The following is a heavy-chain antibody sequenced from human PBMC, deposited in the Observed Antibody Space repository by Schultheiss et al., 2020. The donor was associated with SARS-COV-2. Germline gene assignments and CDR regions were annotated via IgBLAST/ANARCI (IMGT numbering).Heavy chain of an antibody. CDR3: ARALRGRYSGSYYIDY. V-gene: IGHV4-34*01. CDR1: GGSFSGYY. Sequence: SQTLSLTCAVYGGSFSGYYWSWIRQPPGKGLEWIGEINHSGSTNYNPSLKSRVTISVDTSKNQFSLKLSSVTAADTAVYYCARALRGRYSGSYYIDYWGQGTLVTGSS. D-gene: IGHD1-26*01. J-gene: IGHJ4*02. CDR2: INHSGST.